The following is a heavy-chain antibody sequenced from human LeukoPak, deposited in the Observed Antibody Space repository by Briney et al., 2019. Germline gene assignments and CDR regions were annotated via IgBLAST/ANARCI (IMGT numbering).Heavy chain of an antibody. V-gene: IGHV4-34*01. CDR1: GGSFSGYY. CDR2: INHSGST. J-gene: IGHJ6*03. CDR3: ARVPRYYYYYYMDV. Sequence: PSETLSLTCAVYGGSFSGYYWSWIRQPPGKGLEWIGEINHSGSTNYNPSLKSRVTISVDTSKNQFSLKLSSVTVADTAVYYCARVPRYYYYYYMDVWGKGTTVTVSS.